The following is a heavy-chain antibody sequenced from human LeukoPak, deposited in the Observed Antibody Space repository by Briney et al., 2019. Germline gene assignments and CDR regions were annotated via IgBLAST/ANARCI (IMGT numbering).Heavy chain of an antibody. Sequence: KSSETLSLTCTVSGGSISSYYWSWIRQPPGKGLEWIGYIYYSGSTNYNPSLKSRVTISVDTSENQFSLKLSSVTAADTAVYYCARHEPTGGYYFDYWGQGTLVTVSS. CDR1: GGSISSYY. CDR2: IYYSGST. CDR3: ARHEPTGGYYFDY. D-gene: IGHD3-3*01. V-gene: IGHV4-59*08. J-gene: IGHJ4*02.